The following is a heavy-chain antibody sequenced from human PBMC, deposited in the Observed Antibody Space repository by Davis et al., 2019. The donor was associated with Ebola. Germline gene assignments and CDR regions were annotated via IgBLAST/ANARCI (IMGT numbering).Heavy chain of an antibody. D-gene: IGHD1-7*01. J-gene: IGHJ4*02. CDR1: GFTLSSNW. CDR3: ARAVNGNYGKFDY. Sequence: GGSLILSSAASGFTLSSNWMHWVRQAPVKGLMWVSRISPDGSSTSYEDSVKGRFTISRDTAKNTLYLQVNSLRAEDTAVYYCARAVNGNYGKFDYWGQGTLVTVSS. CDR2: ISPDGSST. V-gene: IGHV3-74*01.